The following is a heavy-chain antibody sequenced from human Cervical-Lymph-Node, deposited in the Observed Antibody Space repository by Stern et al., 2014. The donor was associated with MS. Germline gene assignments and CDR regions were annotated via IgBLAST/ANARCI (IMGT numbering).Heavy chain of an antibody. V-gene: IGHV1-46*01. CDR2: INPSGGST. CDR1: GYTFTSYY. CDR3: AREVAGHRLGMMDV. D-gene: IGHD6-19*01. J-gene: IGHJ6*02. Sequence: QVQLVQSGAEVKTPGASVKLSCKASGYTFTSYYMHWVRQAPGQGLAWMGKINPSGGSTSYAQNFQGRVTVTRDTSTSTVYMELSSLRSEDTAVYYCAREVAGHRLGMMDVWGQGTSVTVSS.